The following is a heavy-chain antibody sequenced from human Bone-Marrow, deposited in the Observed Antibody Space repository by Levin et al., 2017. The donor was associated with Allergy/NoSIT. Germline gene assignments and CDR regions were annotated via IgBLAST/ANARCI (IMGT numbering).Heavy chain of an antibody. CDR1: GFTFSPYG. CDR2: IWYDGSNK. D-gene: IGHD3-3*01. J-gene: IGHJ3*02. Sequence: GESLKISCAASGFTFSPYGMHWVRQAPGKGLEWVAVIWYDGSNKYYGDSVKGRFTISRDNSKNTLYLQMTSLRVEDTAFYYCARASSGYFSVDSFDIWGQGTMVTVSS. V-gene: IGHV3-33*01. CDR3: ARASSGYFSVDSFDI.